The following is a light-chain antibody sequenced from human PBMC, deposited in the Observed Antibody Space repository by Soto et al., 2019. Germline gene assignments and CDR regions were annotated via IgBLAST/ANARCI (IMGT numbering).Light chain of an antibody. Sequence: QSALTQPASLSESPGKLITFSCNGTSSDVGPYDYVSWFQLHHGKAPKLLISEVNNRPSGVSNRFSVSKSGNTAYLTISGLQVEDEAEYFCFAITTTSTQVFGTGTKLTVL. J-gene: IGLJ1*01. CDR3: FAITTTSTQV. V-gene: IGLV2-14*01. CDR2: EVN. CDR1: SSDVGPYDY.